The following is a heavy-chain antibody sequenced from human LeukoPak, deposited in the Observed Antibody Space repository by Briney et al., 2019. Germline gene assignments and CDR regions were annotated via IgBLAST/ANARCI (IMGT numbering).Heavy chain of an antibody. CDR3: ARASLTTGFSL. CDR2: VYSSGTT. Sequence: SETLSLTCAVSGGSFTGHYWSWIRQPPGKALEWIGYVYSSGTTTYNPSLESRVTISLDTSGKQVSLILTSVTAADTAVYYCARASLTTGFSLWGQGTLVTVSS. D-gene: IGHD1/OR15-1a*01. V-gene: IGHV4-59*11. J-gene: IGHJ4*02. CDR1: GGSFTGHY.